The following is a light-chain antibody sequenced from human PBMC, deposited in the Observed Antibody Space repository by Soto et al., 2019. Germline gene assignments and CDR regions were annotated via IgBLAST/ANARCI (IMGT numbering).Light chain of an antibody. V-gene: IGKV3-15*01. CDR3: QQYTNWPPTYT. CDR1: QSVSSS. CDR2: GAS. J-gene: IGKJ2*01. Sequence: EIVMTQSPATLSVSPGERATLSCRASQSVSSSLAWYQLKPGQAPRLLISGASTRATGIPARFSGSGSGTEFTLTISSLQSEDFAVYYCQQYTNWPPTYTFGQGTKLEIK.